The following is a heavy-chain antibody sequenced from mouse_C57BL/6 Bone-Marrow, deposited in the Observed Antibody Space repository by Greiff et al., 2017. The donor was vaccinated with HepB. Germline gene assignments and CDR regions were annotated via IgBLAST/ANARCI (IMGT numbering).Heavy chain of an antibody. V-gene: IGHV1-55*01. Sequence: QVQLQQSGAELVKPGASVKMSCKASGYTFTSYWITWVKQRPGQGLEWIGDIYPGSGSTNYKEKFKSKATLTVDTSSSTAYMQLSSLTSEDSAVYYCATVVLLRSYAMDYWGQGTSVTVSS. J-gene: IGHJ4*01. D-gene: IGHD1-1*01. CDR1: GYTFTSYW. CDR3: ATVVLLRSYAMDY. CDR2: IYPGSGST.